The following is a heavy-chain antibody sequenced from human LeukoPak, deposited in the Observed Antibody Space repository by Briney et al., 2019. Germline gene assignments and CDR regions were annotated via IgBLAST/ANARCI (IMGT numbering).Heavy chain of an antibody. Sequence: SETLSLTCAVSGGPISSSNWWSWVRQPPGKGLEWIGEIYHSGSTNYNPSLKSRVTISVDKSKNQFSLKLSSVTAADTAVYYCARDRNIVLMWGGFDPWGQGTLVTVSS. J-gene: IGHJ5*02. D-gene: IGHD2-8*01. CDR3: ARDRNIVLMWGGFDP. CDR2: IYHSGST. CDR1: GGPISSSNW. V-gene: IGHV4-4*02.